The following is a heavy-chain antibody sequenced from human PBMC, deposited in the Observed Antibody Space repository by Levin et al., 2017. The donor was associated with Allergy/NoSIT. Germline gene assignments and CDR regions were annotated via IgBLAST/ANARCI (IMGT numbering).Heavy chain of an antibody. CDR3: ARSSRDGYAYFDC. CDR2: IFYSGTT. V-gene: IGHV4-59*01. J-gene: IGHJ4*02. D-gene: IGHD5-24*01. CDR1: GGSISSYY. Sequence: SQTLSLTCTVSGGSISSYYWSWIRQPPGKGLEWIGYIFYSGTTNYNPSLKSRVTISVDTSKNQFSLKLSSVTAADTAVYYCARSSRDGYAYFDCWGQGTLVTVSS.